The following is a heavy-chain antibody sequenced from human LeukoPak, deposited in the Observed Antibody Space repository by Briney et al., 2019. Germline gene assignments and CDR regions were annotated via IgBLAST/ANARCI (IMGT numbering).Heavy chain of an antibody. V-gene: IGHV1-18*01. CDR1: GYTFVTYG. Sequence: GASVKVSFEASGYTFVTYGINWLRQAPGQGLEWMGWISTYNGNTKYAQKFQDRVTMTRDTSTNTVYMDLRSLRSDDTAVYYCARDVAGLDSWGQGTLVTVSS. CDR2: ISTYNGNT. CDR3: ARDVAGLDS. J-gene: IGHJ4*02. D-gene: IGHD6-19*01.